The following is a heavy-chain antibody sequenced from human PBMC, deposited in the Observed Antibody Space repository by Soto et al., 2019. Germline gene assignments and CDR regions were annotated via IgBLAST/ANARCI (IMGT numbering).Heavy chain of an antibody. D-gene: IGHD2-21*02. CDR3: AKTSRLLKSFDY. Sequence: EVQLVESGGGLVQPGRSLRLSCAASGFTFDDYAMHWVRQAPGKGLEWVSGISWNSGNIVYADSVKGRFTTSRDNAKNSLYLQMNSLRAEDTALYYCAKTSRLLKSFDYWGQGTLVTVSS. V-gene: IGHV3-9*01. CDR1: GFTFDDYA. J-gene: IGHJ4*02. CDR2: ISWNSGNI.